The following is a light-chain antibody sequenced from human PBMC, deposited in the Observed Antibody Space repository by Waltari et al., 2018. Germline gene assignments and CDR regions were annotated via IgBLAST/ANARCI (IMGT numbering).Light chain of an antibody. CDR2: YDS. CDR1: SIGSKS. V-gene: IGLV3-21*04. Sequence: SYVLTQPPSVSVAPGETASVTCGGDSIGSKSVHWYQQKPGQAPVLVIYYDSDRPSGIPERFSGSTSGDTATLTLSRVEVGDEADYYCQVWDGNNDVGVFGGGTKLTVL. J-gene: IGLJ3*02. CDR3: QVWDGNNDVGV.